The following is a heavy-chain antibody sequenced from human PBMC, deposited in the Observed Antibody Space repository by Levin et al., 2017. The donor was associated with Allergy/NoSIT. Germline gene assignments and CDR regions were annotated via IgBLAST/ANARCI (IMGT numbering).Heavy chain of an antibody. V-gene: IGHV3-53*01. CDR2: IYSGGST. J-gene: IGHJ4*02. CDR3: ARVRGSYEIEYFDY. D-gene: IGHD1-26*01. CDR1: GFTVSSNY. Sequence: GGSLRLSCAASGFTVSSNYMSWVRQAPGKGLEWVSVIYSGGSTYYADSVKGRFTISRDNSKNTLYLQMNSLRAEDTAVYYCARVRGSYEIEYFDYWGQGTLVTVSS.